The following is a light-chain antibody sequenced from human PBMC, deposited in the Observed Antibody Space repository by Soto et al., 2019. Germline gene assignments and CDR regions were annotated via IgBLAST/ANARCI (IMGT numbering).Light chain of an antibody. J-gene: IGLJ2*01. Sequence: SYELTQPPSVSVSPGQTARITCSGDALPKQYAYWYQRKPGQAPVLVIYKDNDRPSGIPERFSGSSSGTTVTLTISGVQAEDEADYDCQSADSSGTYVVFGGGTKLTVL. CDR2: KDN. V-gene: IGLV3-25*03. CDR1: ALPKQY. CDR3: QSADSSGTYVV.